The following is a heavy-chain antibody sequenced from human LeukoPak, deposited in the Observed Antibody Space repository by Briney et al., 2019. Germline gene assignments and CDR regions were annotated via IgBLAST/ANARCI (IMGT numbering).Heavy chain of an antibody. V-gene: IGHV3-30*18. Sequence: PGGSLRLSCTASGFTFSSYWMNWVRQAPGKGLEWVAVISYDGSIKYYADSVKGRFTISRDNSKNTLFLQMSSLRAEDTAVFYCAKRVGDFWSGYYDYWGRGTLVTVSS. CDR1: GFTFSSYW. CDR3: AKRVGDFWSGYYDY. D-gene: IGHD3-3*01. CDR2: ISYDGSIK. J-gene: IGHJ4*02.